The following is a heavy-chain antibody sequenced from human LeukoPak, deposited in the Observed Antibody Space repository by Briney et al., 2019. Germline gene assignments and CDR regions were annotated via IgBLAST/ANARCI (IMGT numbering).Heavy chain of an antibody. CDR3: ASDYYYRGDY. D-gene: IGHD3-22*01. CDR2: IYTSGST. V-gene: IGHV4-61*02. Sequence: SETLSLTCTVSGGSISGGSYYWSWIRQPAGKGLEWIGRIYTSGSTNYNPSLKSRVTISVDTSKNQFSLKLSSVTAADTAVYYCASDYYYRGDYWGQGTLVTVSS. CDR1: GGSISGGSYY. J-gene: IGHJ4*02.